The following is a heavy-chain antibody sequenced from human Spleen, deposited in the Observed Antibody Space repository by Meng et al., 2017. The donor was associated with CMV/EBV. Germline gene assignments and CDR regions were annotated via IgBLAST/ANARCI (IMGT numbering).Heavy chain of an antibody. Sequence: YTFTSYGISWVRQAPGQGLGWMGWISAYNGNTNYAQKVQGRVTMTTDTSTSTAYMELRSLRSDDTAVYYCARDILGYCISSSCSTGNYWGQGTLVTVSS. D-gene: IGHD2-2*01. CDR1: YTFTSYG. CDR2: ISAYNGNT. CDR3: ARDILGYCISSSCSTGNY. J-gene: IGHJ4*02. V-gene: IGHV1-18*01.